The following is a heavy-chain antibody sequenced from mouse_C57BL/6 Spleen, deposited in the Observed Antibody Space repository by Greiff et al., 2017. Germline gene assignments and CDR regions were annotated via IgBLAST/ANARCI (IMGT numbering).Heavy chain of an antibody. J-gene: IGHJ2*01. Sequence: QVQLQQPGTELVKPGASVKLSCKASGYTFTSYWMHWVKQRPGQGLEWIGNINPSNGGTNYNQKFKGKSTLTVDKASSTAYMQLSSLTSEDSAVYYCARRGTWYDYYLDYWGQGTTLTVSS. CDR3: ARRGTWYDYYLDY. CDR2: INPSNGGT. V-gene: IGHV1-53*01. D-gene: IGHD2-4*01. CDR1: GYTFTSYW.